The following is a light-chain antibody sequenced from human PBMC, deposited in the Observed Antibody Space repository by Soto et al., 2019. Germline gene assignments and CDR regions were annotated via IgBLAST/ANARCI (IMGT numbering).Light chain of an antibody. CDR1: SSDVGGYNF. V-gene: IGLV2-14*03. J-gene: IGLJ1*01. CDR2: EVT. CDR3: SSYTPSSTVV. Sequence: QSVLTQPASVFGSPGQSITISCTGTSSDVGGYNFVSWYQQLPGKAPKLMIYEVTSRPSGVSNRFSGSKSGNTASLTISGLQPEDEAEYYCSSYTPSSTVVFGTGTKVTGL.